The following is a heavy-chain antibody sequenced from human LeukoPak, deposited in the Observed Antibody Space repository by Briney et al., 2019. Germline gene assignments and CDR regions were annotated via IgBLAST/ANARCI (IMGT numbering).Heavy chain of an antibody. CDR3: VRGSYGAYDY. V-gene: IGHV3-53*01. D-gene: IGHD4-17*01. J-gene: IGHJ4*02. CDR1: GFTVSSNY. CDR2: ITKSGDQT. Sequence: GGSLRLSCAASGFTVSSNYMSWVRQAPGKGLEWVSTITKSGDQTHYADSVRGLFTISRDIFKNTLYLQMNSLRAEDTAVYYCVRGSYGAYDYWGQGSLVTVSS.